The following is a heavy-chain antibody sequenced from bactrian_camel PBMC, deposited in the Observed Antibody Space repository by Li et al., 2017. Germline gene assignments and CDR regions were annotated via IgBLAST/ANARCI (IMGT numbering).Heavy chain of an antibody. J-gene: IGHJ4*01. CDR2: MHTGGGGT. V-gene: IGHV3S1*01. D-gene: IGHD3*01. Sequence: VQLVESGGGSVQAGGSLRLSCSVSGYTRSSVCMGWFRQAPGKEREGVALMHTGGGGTYYADSVKGRFTISQDSARNTVYLQMNNLQPEDTATYYCAEGRGSRGEHCYSLNYWGQGTQVTVS. CDR3: AEGRGSRGEHCYSLNY. CDR1: GYTRSSVC.